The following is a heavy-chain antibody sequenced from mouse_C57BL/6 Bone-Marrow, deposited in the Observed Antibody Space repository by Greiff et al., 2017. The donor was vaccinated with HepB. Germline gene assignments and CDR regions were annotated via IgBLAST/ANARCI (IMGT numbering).Heavy chain of an antibody. V-gene: IGHV1-53*01. J-gene: IGHJ3*01. D-gene: IGHD1-1*01. CDR1: GYTFTSYW. CDR3: ARSKPNYGSSPAWFAY. Sequence: QVQLQQPGTELVKPGASVKLSCKASGYTFTSYWMHWVKQRPGQGLEWIGNINPSNGGTNYNEKFKSKATLTVDKSSSTAYMQLSSLTSEDSAVYYCARSKPNYGSSPAWFAYWGQGTLVTVSA. CDR2: INPSNGGT.